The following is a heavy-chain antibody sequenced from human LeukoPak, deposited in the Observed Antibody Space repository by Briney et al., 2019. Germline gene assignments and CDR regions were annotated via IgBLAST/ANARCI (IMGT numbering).Heavy chain of an antibody. CDR2: IYYSGST. CDR1: GGSFSRYY. CDR3: ARSVEGYCRGGSCYYYSYYMDV. J-gene: IGHJ6*03. D-gene: IGHD2-15*01. Sequence: SETLSLTCTVSGGSFSRYYWSWIRQPPGKGLEWIGYIYYSGSTDYNPSLKSRVTISVDTSKNQFSLKLSSVTAADTAVYYCARSVEGYCRGGSCYYYSYYMDVWGKGTTVTVSS. V-gene: IGHV4-59*01.